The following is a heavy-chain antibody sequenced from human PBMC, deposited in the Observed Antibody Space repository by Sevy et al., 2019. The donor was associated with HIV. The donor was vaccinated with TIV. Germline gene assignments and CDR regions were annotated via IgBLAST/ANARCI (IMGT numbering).Heavy chain of an antibody. CDR1: GYTFSNYY. CDR3: ARSYSSSWYILYYFEY. CDR2: INPNSGGT. V-gene: IGHV1-2*06. J-gene: IGHJ4*02. Sequence: ASVKVSCKASGYTFSNYYMDWVRQAPGQGLEWMGRINPNSGGTNYAQKFQGRVTMTRDTSIRTAYMELTRLRSDDTAVYYCARSYSSSWYILYYFEYWGQGTPVTVSS. D-gene: IGHD6-13*01.